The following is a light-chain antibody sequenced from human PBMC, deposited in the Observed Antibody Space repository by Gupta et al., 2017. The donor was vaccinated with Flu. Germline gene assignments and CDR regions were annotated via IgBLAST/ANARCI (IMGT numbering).Light chain of an antibody. CDR1: SSSIGAGVN. CDR3: QSYDSSRSGYV. J-gene: IGLJ1*01. Sequence: VTISCTVSSSSIGAGVNVHWYQQLPGTAPKLLIYDNTNRPSGVPDRSSGSKSGTSASLAITGLQAEDEADYYCQSYDSSRSGYVFGTGTKVTVL. V-gene: IGLV1-40*01. CDR2: DNT.